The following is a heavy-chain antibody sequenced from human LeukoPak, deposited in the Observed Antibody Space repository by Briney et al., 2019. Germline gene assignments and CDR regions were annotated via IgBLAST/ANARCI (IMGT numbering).Heavy chain of an antibody. V-gene: IGHV3-30*02. CDR1: GFTFSSYG. CDR2: IRYDGSNK. J-gene: IGHJ4*02. D-gene: IGHD6-13*01. Sequence: GGSLRLSCAASGFTFSSYGMHWVRQAPGKGLEWVAFIRYDGSNKYYADSVKGRFTISRDNSKNTLYLQMNTLRADDTAVYFCASAAGPFDHWGQGTLVTVSS. CDR3: ASAAGPFDH.